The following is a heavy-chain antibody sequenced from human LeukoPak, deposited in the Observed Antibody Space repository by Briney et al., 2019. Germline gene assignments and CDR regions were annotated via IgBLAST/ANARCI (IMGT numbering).Heavy chain of an antibody. CDR2: IYPGDSDT. V-gene: IGHV5-51*01. J-gene: IGHJ4*02. CDR3: ARLHSQGFSSSWFAY. CDR1: GYSFTNYW. D-gene: IGHD6-13*01. Sequence: GESLKISCKVSGYSFTNYWIGWVRQMPGKGLEWMGIIYPGDSDTRYSPSFQGQVTISADKSISTAYVQWSSLKASDTAVYYCARLHSQGFSSSWFAYWGQGTLVTVSS.